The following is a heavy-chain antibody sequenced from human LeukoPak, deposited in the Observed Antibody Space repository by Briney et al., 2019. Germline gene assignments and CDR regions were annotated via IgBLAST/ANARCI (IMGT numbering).Heavy chain of an antibody. CDR1: GGSASIYY. CDR2: FYTRGST. CDR3: ARDFGGAFDI. D-gene: IGHD3-16*01. J-gene: IGHJ3*02. V-gene: IGHV4-4*07. Sequence: KPSETLSLTCTVSGGSASIYYWSWIRQSLGKGLEWVGRFYTRGSTNYNPSLRSRVTMSVDTSKNQFSLKLSSVTAADTAVYYCARDFGGAFDIWGQGTMVTVSS.